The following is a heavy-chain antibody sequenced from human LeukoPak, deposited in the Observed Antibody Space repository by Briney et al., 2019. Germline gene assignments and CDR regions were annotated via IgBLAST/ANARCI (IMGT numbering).Heavy chain of an antibody. CDR2: IYYSGST. Sequence: SETPSLTCAVYGGSFSGYYWSWIRQPPGKGLEWIGYIYYSGSTYYNPSLKSRVTISVDTSKNQFSLKLSSVTAADTAVYYCARQEIYYFDYWGQGTLVTVSS. J-gene: IGHJ4*02. CDR3: ARQEIYYFDY. V-gene: IGHV4-30-4*01. CDR1: GGSFSGYY.